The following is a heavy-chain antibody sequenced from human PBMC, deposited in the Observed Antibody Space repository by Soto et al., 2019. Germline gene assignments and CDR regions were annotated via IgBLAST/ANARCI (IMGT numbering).Heavy chain of an antibody. Sequence: PGESLKISCKGSGYTFTSHWIGWVRQMPGKGLEWMGIIYPGDSDTRYSPSFQGQVIISADKSITTAYLQMNSLRAEDTAVYYCARDRKAAAANGCADYWGQGTLVTVSS. V-gene: IGHV5-51*01. CDR2: IYPGDSDT. D-gene: IGHD6-13*01. CDR1: GYTFTSHW. CDR3: ARDRKAAAANGCADY. J-gene: IGHJ4*02.